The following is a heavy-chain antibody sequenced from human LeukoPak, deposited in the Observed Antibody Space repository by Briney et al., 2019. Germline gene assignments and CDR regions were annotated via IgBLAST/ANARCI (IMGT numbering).Heavy chain of an antibody. CDR2: MNPNSDNA. D-gene: IGHD3-22*01. CDR3: ARDLASSGYYWD. Sequence: ASVKVSCKASGHTFTSYDINWVRQAPGQGLEWMGWMNPNSDNAGYAQKFQGRVTMTRNPSISTAYMELSSLRSEDTAVYYCARDLASSGYYWDWGQGTLVTVSS. J-gene: IGHJ4*02. V-gene: IGHV1-8*01. CDR1: GHTFTSYD.